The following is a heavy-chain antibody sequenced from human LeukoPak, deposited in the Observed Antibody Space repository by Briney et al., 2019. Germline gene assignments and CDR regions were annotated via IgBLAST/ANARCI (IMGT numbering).Heavy chain of an antibody. Sequence: PGRSLRLSCAASGFTFDDYGMHWVRQAPGKGLEWVSGISWNSGSIGYADSVKGRFTISRDNAKNSLYLQMNSLRAEDTAVYFCVRAIGSNTLWGQGTLVTVSS. J-gene: IGHJ4*02. CDR2: ISWNSGSI. V-gene: IGHV3-9*01. CDR1: GFTFDDYG. D-gene: IGHD4-23*01. CDR3: VRAIGSNTL.